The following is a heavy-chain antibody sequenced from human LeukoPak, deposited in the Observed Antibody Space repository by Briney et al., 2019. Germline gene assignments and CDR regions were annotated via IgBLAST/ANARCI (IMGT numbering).Heavy chain of an antibody. CDR2: ISHTSTYI. CDR3: ARDHQNGYYLY. V-gene: IGHV3-21*01. D-gene: IGHD3-22*01. CDR1: GFTLSSYT. Sequence: PGGSLRLSCAASGFTLSSYTMNWVRQAPGKGLEWVSSISHTSTYIYYADSVKGRFTISRDNAKNSLYLQLNSLRAEDTAVYFCARDHQNGYYLYWGQGTVVTVSS. J-gene: IGHJ4*02.